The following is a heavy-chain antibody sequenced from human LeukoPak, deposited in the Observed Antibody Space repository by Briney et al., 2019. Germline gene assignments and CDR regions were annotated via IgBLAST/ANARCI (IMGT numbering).Heavy chain of an antibody. V-gene: IGHV3-72*01. Sequence: GGSLRLSCAASGFTFSDHYMDWVRQPPGKGLQWVGRTRNRANSYTAEYAASVKGRFTISRDDSKNSLYPQMNSLKTEDTAVYYCARVKVEWELLQIAFDIWGQGTMVTVSS. D-gene: IGHD1-26*01. J-gene: IGHJ3*02. CDR2: TRNRANSYTA. CDR3: ARVKVEWELLQIAFDI. CDR1: GFTFSDHY.